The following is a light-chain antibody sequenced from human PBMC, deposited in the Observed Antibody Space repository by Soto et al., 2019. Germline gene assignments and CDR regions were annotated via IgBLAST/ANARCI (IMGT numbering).Light chain of an antibody. CDR3: CSYAGGSWV. J-gene: IGLJ3*02. Sequence: QSVLTKPATVSGSPGQSITISCTGTTRDIGNYNLVSWYQHHPGKAPKLLIYEVYKRPSGVSDRFSGSKSGNMASLTISGLQADDETDYYCCSYAGGSWVFGGGTKLTVL. CDR2: EVY. CDR1: TRDIGNYNL. V-gene: IGLV2-23*02.